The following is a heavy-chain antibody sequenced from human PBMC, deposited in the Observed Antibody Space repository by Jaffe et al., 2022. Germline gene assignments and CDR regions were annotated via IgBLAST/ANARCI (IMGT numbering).Heavy chain of an antibody. D-gene: IGHD6-13*01. CDR2: VSDSSSTI. J-gene: IGHJ4*02. CDR1: GFTFSGYA. Sequence: EVQLVESGGDLVQPGGSLRLSCAASGFTFSGYAMNWVRQAPGKGLQWVSYSHVSDSSSTIYYADSVKGRFTISRDNAKNSLYLQMNSLTAEDTAVYYCARSRPNGYFDYWGQGTLVTVSS. V-gene: IGHV3-48*01. CDR3: ARSRPNGYFDY.